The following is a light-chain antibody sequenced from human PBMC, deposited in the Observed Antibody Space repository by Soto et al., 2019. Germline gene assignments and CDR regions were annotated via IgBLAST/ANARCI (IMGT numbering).Light chain of an antibody. V-gene: IGKV3-15*01. J-gene: IGKJ2*01. CDR2: GAS. Sequence: EVVMTQSPATLSVSPGERATLSCRASQSGSSNLAWYQQKPGQAPRLLIYGASTRATGIPARFSGSGSGTEFTLTISSRQSEDFAVYYCHQYNHWYTFGQGTKLEIK. CDR1: QSGSSN. CDR3: HQYNHWYT.